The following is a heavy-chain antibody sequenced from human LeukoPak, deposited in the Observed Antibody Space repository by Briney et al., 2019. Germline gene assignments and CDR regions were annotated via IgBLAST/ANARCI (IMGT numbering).Heavy chain of an antibody. CDR3: ARDQDGGFDY. V-gene: IGHV3-13*01. J-gene: IGHJ4*02. CDR2: IGTIGDT. Sequence: GGSLRLSCAASGFTFSSYDMHWVRQATGKGLEWVSSIGTIGDTYYQGSVKGRFTISSKNAKNSLYLQMNSLRAGDTAVYYCARDQDGGFDYWGQGTLVTVSS. CDR1: GFTFSSYD.